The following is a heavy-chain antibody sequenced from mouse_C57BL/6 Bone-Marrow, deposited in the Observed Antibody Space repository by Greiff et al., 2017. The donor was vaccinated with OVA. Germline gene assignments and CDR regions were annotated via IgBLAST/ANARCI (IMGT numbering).Heavy chain of an antibody. CDR1: GYTFTSYW. V-gene: IGHV1-55*01. J-gene: IGHJ2*01. D-gene: IGHD1-1*01. CDR2: IYPGSGST. Sequence: PGASVKMSCKASGYTFTSYWITWVKQRPGQGLEWIGDIYPGSGSTNYNEKFKSKATLTVDTSSSTAYMQLSSLTSEDSAVYYCARNYYGISYEDFDYWGQGTTLTVSS. CDR3: ARNYYGISYEDFDY.